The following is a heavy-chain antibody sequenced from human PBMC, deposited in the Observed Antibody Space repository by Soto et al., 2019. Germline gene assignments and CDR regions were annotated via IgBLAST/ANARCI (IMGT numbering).Heavy chain of an antibody. D-gene: IGHD4-17*01. CDR3: ARNHPDYADAFDI. CDR2: IYYSGST. Sequence: SETLSLTCTVSGGSVSSYYWSWIRQPPGKGLEWIGYIYYSGSTNYNPSLKSRVTISVDTSKNQFSLKLSSVTAADTAVYYCARNHPDYADAFDIWGQGTMVTVSS. CDR1: GGSVSSYY. V-gene: IGHV4-59*02. J-gene: IGHJ3*02.